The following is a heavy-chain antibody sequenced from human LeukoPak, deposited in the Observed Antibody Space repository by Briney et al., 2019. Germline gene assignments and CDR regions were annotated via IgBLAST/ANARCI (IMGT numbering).Heavy chain of an antibody. CDR3: ARDSLGGSYFDY. CDR2: IYYSGST. D-gene: IGHD1-26*01. J-gene: IGHJ4*02. Sequence: SETLSLTCTVSGGSISSYYWSWIRQPPGKGLEWIGYIYYSGSTNYNPSLKSRVTISVATSKNQFSLKLSSVTAADTAVYYCARDSLGGSYFDYWGQGTLVTVSS. CDR1: GGSISSYY. V-gene: IGHV4-59*01.